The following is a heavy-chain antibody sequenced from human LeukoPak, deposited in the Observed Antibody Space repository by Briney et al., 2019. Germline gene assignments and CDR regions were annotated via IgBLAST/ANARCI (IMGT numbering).Heavy chain of an antibody. V-gene: IGHV1-2*06. CDR1: GYTFTCYY. CDR2: INPNSGGT. D-gene: IGHD2-15*01. CDR3: ARAHCSGGSCYSRLQFDP. Sequence: ASVKVSCKASGYTFTCYYMHWVRQAPGQGLEWMGRINPNSGGTNYAQKFQGRVTMTRDTSISTAYMELSRLRSDDTAVYYCARAHCSGGSCYSRLQFDPWGQGTLVTVSS. J-gene: IGHJ5*02.